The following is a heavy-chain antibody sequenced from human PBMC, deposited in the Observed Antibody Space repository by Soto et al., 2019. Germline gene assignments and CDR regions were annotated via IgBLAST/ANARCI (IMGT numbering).Heavy chain of an antibody. V-gene: IGHV3-15*07. CDR2: IKSKTDGGTT. CDR1: GFTFSNAW. CDR3: TTVSGDIHYYYYYGMDV. Sequence: EVQLVESGGGLVKPGGSLRLSCAASGFTFSNAWINWVRQAPGKGLEWVGRIKSKTDGGTTDYAAPVKGRFTISRDDSKNTLYLQMNSLKTEDTAVYFSTTVSGDIHYYYYYGMDVWGQGTMVTVSS. J-gene: IGHJ6*02. D-gene: IGHD4-17*01.